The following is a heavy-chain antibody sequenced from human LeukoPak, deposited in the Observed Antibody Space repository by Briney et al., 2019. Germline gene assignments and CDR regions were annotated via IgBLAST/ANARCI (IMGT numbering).Heavy chain of an antibody. CDR2: IWYDGSNK. J-gene: IGHJ4*02. Sequence: GESLRLSCAASGFTFSSYGMHWVRQAPGKGLEWVAVIWYDGSNKYYADSVKGRFTISRDNSKNTLYLQMNSLRAEDTAVYYCARDGTVTTMDYWGQGTLVTVSS. CDR3: ARDGTVTTMDY. CDR1: GFTFSSYG. D-gene: IGHD4-17*01. V-gene: IGHV3-33*01.